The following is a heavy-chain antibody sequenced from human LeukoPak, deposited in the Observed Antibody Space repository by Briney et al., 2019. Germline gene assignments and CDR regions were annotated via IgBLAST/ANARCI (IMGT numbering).Heavy chain of an antibody. D-gene: IGHD3-10*01. CDR3: AAPMVRGVILDY. CDR2: ISYDGSNK. V-gene: IGHV3-30*04. Sequence: GRSLRLSCAASGFTFSSYAMHWVRQAPGKGLEWVAVISYDGSNKYYADSVKGRFTISRDNSKNTLYLQMNSLRAEDTAVYYCAAPMVRGVILDYWGQGTLVTVSS. CDR1: GFTFSSYA. J-gene: IGHJ4*02.